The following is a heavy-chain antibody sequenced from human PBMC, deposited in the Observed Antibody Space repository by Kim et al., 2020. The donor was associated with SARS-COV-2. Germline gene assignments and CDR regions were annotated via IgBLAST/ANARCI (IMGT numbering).Heavy chain of an antibody. CDR3: ATATLAVAGLNPPFEY. Sequence: ASVKVSCKVSGYTLTELSMHWVRQAPGKGLEWMGGFDPEDGETIYAQKFQGRVTMTEDTSTDTAYMELSSLRSEDTAVYYCATATLAVAGLNPPFEYWGQGTLVTVSS. CDR2: FDPEDGET. D-gene: IGHD6-19*01. J-gene: IGHJ4*02. CDR1: GYTLTELS. V-gene: IGHV1-24*01.